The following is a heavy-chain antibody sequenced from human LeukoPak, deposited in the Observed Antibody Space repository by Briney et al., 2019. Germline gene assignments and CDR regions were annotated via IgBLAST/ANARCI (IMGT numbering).Heavy chain of an antibody. V-gene: IGHV3-7*01. D-gene: IGHD6-13*01. CDR2: IKQDGSEK. J-gene: IGHJ5*02. CDR3: ARAFSGSWGSGSTGGGWFDP. CDR1: GFTFSSYE. Sequence: GGSLRLSCAASGFTFSSYEMNWVRQAPGKGLEWVANIKQDGSEKYYVDSVKGRFTISRDNAKNSLYLQMNSLRAEDTAVYYCARAFSGSWGSGSTGGGWFDPWGQGTLVTVSS.